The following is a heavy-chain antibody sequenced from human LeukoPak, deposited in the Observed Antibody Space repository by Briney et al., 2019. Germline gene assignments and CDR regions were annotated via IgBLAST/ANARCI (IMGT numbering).Heavy chain of an antibody. D-gene: IGHD6-19*01. J-gene: IGHJ4*02. V-gene: IGHV3-48*04. CDR3: AREAGASGREFDY. Sequence: PGGSLRLSCAASGFTFSSYSMNWVRQAPGKGLEWVSYISSSSSTIYYADSVKGRFTISRDNAKNSLYLQMNSLRAEDMAVYYCAREAGASGREFDYWGQGTLVTVSS. CDR2: ISSSSSTI. CDR1: GFTFSSYS.